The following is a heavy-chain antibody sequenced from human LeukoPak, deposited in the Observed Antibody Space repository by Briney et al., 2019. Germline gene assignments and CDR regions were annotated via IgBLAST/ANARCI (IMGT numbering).Heavy chain of an antibody. CDR1: GYTFTSYD. J-gene: IGHJ4*02. V-gene: IGHV1-8*03. Sequence: ASVKVSCKASGYTFTSYDINWVRQATGQGLEWMGWMNPNSGNTGYVQKFQGRVTITRNTSISTAYMELSSLRSEDTAVYYCARAQRVVVVPASAEYYFDYWGQGTLVTVSS. CDR2: MNPNSGNT. CDR3: ARAQRVVVVPASAEYYFDY. D-gene: IGHD2-2*01.